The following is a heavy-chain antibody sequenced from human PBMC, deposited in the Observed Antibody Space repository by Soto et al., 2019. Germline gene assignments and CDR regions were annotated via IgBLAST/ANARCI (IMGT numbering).Heavy chain of an antibody. D-gene: IGHD1-26*01. V-gene: IGHV3-33*01. CDR3: ARETLGAATEFDY. CDR2: IWYDGSNK. J-gene: IGHJ4*02. CDR1: GFTFSSYG. Sequence: QVQLVESGGGVVQPGRSLRLSCAASGFTFSSYGMHWVRQAPGKGLEWVAVIWYDGSNKYYADSVKGRFTISKDNSKNTLYLQMTSLRAEDTAVYYCARETLGAATEFDYWGQGTLVTVSS.